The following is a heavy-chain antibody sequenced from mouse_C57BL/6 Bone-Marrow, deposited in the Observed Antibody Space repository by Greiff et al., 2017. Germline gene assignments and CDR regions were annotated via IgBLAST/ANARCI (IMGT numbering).Heavy chain of an antibody. Sequence: VQLQQPGAELVMPGASVKLSCKASGYTFTSYWMHWVKQRPGQGLEWIGKIDPSDSYTNYNQKFKGKSTLTVDKSSSTAYMRLSSLPSEDSAVYYCARDGSSYDYAMDYWGQGTSVTVSS. D-gene: IGHD1-1*01. CDR1: GYTFTSYW. CDR2: IDPSDSYT. CDR3: ARDGSSYDYAMDY. J-gene: IGHJ4*01. V-gene: IGHV1-69*01.